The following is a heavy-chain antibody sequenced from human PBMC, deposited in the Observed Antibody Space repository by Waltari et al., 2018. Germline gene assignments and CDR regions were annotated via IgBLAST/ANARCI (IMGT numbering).Heavy chain of an antibody. CDR3: ARDQGDWYFDL. J-gene: IGHJ2*01. D-gene: IGHD1-26*01. CDR1: GFTFSSYW. Sequence: EVQLVESGGGLAKPGGSLRLSCVASGFTFSSYWMNWVHQAPGKGLEWVSTINSGGGSTYYADSGKGRFTISRDNSKNTLSLQMNSLRAEDTAVYYCARDQGDWYFDLWGPGTPITISS. CDR2: INSGGGST. V-gene: IGHV3-23*04.